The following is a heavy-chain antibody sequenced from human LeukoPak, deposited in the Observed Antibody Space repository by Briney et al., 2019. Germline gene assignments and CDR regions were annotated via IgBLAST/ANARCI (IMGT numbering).Heavy chain of an antibody. D-gene: IGHD1-26*01. CDR2: ISSSSSYI. Sequence: PGGSLRLSCAASGFTFSSYSMNWVRQAPGKGLEWVSSISSSSSYIYYADSVKGRFTISRDNAKNSLYLQMNSLRAEDTAVYYCARSSRATIPTFDYWGQGTLVTVSS. CDR1: GFTFSSYS. J-gene: IGHJ4*02. V-gene: IGHV3-21*01. CDR3: ARSSRATIPTFDY.